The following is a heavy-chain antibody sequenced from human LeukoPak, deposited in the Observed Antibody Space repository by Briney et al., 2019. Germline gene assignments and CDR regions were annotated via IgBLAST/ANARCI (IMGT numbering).Heavy chain of an antibody. CDR2: IKQDGSEK. CDR1: GFTFSSYW. Sequence: GGSLRLSCAASGFTFSSYWMSWVRQAPGKGLKWVANIKQDGSEKYYVDSVKGRFTISRDNAKNSLYLQMNSLRAEDTAVYFCASDSSGYSSYATFDYWGQGTLVTVSS. D-gene: IGHD3-22*01. V-gene: IGHV3-7*01. J-gene: IGHJ4*02. CDR3: ASDSSGYSSYATFDY.